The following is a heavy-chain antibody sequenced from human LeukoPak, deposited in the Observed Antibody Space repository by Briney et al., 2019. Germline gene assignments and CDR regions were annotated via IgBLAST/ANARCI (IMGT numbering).Heavy chain of an antibody. Sequence: SETLSLTCTVSGGSISSYYWSWIRQPPGKGLEWIGYIYYSGSTYYNPSLKSRVTISVDTSKNQFSLKLSSVTAADTAVYYCARGGKGPVSYYYYMDVWGKGTTVTVSS. J-gene: IGHJ6*03. CDR2: IYYSGST. CDR1: GGSISSYY. CDR3: ARGGKGPVSYYYYMDV. V-gene: IGHV4-59*08. D-gene: IGHD1-14*01.